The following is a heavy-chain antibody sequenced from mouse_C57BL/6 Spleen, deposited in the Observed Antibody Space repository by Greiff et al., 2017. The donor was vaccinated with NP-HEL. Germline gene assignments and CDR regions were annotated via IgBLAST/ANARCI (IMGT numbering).Heavy chain of an antibody. CDR2: ICSGGST. D-gene: IGHD2-12*01. J-gene: IGHJ4*01. CDR1: GFSFTSYG. CDR3: ARPRLYGGAMDY. V-gene: IGHV2-2*01. Sequence: VQLQESGPGLVQPSQRLSITCTVSGFSFTSYGVHWVRQSPGKGLEWLGVICSGGSTDYNAAFLSRLSISQANSKSQVFFKMNSLQAADTAIYYGARPRLYGGAMDYWGQGTSVTVAS.